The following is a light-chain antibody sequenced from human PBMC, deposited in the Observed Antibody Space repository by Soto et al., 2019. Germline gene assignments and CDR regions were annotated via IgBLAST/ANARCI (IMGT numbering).Light chain of an antibody. V-gene: IGKV3-11*01. J-gene: IGKJ5*01. CDR2: GAY. CDR3: QQYKNWPPIT. CDR1: QSVDRS. Sequence: EVILTQSPATLSLSPGERATLSCRASQSVDRSLGWYQDKPGQAPRLLIYGAYHRAPGIPARFSGSGSGTDFTLNIDSVEADDFAVYYCQQYKNWPPITFGQGTRLDIK.